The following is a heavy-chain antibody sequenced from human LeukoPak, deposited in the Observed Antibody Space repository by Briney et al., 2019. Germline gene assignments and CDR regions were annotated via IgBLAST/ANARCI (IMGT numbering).Heavy chain of an antibody. V-gene: IGHV4-4*02. D-gene: IGHD1-1*01. CDR1: GGSISSNNW. CDR2: IYHSGSP. CDR3: ARVNINNWHSCDY. J-gene: IGHJ4*02. Sequence: PSETLSLTCAVSGGSISSNNWWGWVRQPPGKGLEWIGEIYHSGSPDYNPSLKSRVTISVDKSRNHFSLNLSSVTAADTAVYYCARVNINNWHSCDYWGQGTLVTVSS.